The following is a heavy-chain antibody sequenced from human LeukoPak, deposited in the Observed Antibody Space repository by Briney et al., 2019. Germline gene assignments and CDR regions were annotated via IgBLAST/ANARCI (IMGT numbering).Heavy chain of an antibody. D-gene: IGHD1-26*01. Sequence: SQTLSLTCAISGDSVSSNSAAWNWIRQSPSRGLESLVRTYYRSRWYDDYAVSVKSRIIINPDTSKNQFSLHLNSVTPEDTAVYYCARDPTRGGSYYHDAFDIWGRGTMVTVSS. CDR1: GDSVSSNSAA. V-gene: IGHV6-1*01. CDR3: ARDPTRGGSYYHDAFDI. J-gene: IGHJ3*02. CDR2: TYYRSRWYD.